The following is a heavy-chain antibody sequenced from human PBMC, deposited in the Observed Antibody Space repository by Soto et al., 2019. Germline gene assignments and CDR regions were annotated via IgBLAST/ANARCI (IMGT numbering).Heavy chain of an antibody. CDR2: IIPLFRTP. CDR3: ARDNGRPQLGGNYYYITDV. Sequence: QVQLVQSGAEVKEPGSSVKVSCQASVGTFSSYALSWVRQAPGQGLEWMGGIIPLFRTPEYAQKFQGRVTITADESTSTAYMELSSLRSEDTAIYYCARDNGRPQLGGNYYYITDVWGQGTTITVSS. D-gene: IGHD3-3*02. V-gene: IGHV1-69*12. CDR1: VGTFSSYA. J-gene: IGHJ6*02.